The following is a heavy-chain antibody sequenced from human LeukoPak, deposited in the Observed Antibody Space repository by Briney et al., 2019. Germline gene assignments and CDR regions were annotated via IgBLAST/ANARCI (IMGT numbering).Heavy chain of an antibody. J-gene: IGHJ4*02. Sequence: GGSLRLSCAASGFTFSSYSMNWVRQAPGKGLEWVSSISSSSSYIYYADSVKGRFTISRDNAKNSLYLQMNSLRAEDTAVYYCAKEGWSGRHFDYWGQGTLVTVSS. CDR2: ISSSSSYI. CDR1: GFTFSSYS. V-gene: IGHV3-21*01. D-gene: IGHD3-3*01. CDR3: AKEGWSGRHFDY.